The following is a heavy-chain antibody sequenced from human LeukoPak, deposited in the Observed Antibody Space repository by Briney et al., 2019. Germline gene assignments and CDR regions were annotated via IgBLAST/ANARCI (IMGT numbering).Heavy chain of an antibody. D-gene: IGHD4-17*01. CDR1: GGSFSGYY. J-gene: IGHJ4*02. CDR2: IYYSGST. Sequence: SETLSLTYAVYGGSFSGYYWSWIRQPPGKGLEWIGYIYYSGSTNYNPSLKSRVTISVDTSKNQFSLKLSSVTAADTAVYYCARTRRMTTVTINYFDYWGQGTLVTVSS. V-gene: IGHV4-59*01. CDR3: ARTRRMTTVTINYFDY.